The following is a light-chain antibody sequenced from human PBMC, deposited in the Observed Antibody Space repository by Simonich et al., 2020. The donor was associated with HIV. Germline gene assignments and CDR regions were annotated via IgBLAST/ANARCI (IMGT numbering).Light chain of an antibody. CDR2: WAS. V-gene: IGKV4-1*01. CDR1: QSVLSSSNNKNS. CDR3: QQYYSIPYT. Sequence: DIVMTQSPDSLAVSLGERATINCKSSQSVLSSSNNKNSLVWYQQKPGQPPKLLIYWASTRESGVPDRFSGSGSGTDFTLTISSLQAEDVAVYYCQQYYSIPYTFGQGSKLEI. J-gene: IGKJ2*01.